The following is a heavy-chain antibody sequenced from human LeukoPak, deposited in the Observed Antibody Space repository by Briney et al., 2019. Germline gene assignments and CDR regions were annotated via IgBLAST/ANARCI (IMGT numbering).Heavy chain of an antibody. Sequence: GRSLRLSCAASGFTFSSYAMHWVRQAPGKGLEWVAVISYDGSNKYYADSVKGRFTISRDNSKNTLYLQMNSLRAEDTAVYYCARDDDQTTVDLGYWGQGTLVTVSS. J-gene: IGHJ4*02. CDR2: ISYDGSNK. D-gene: IGHD4-17*01. CDR3: ARDDDQTTVDLGY. CDR1: GFTFSSYA. V-gene: IGHV3-30-3*01.